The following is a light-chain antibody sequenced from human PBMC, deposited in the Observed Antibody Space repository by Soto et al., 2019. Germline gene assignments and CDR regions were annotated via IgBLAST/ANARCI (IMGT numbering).Light chain of an antibody. CDR3: SSFTSTSTYV. CDR2: EVN. J-gene: IGLJ1*01. V-gene: IGLV2-14*01. Sequence: QSALTQPASVSGSPGQSITISCTGTSSDVGAYNYVSWCQQHPGKAPKLMIYEVNNRPSGVSNRFSGSKSGNTASLTISGLQAEDEADYYCSSFTSTSTYVFGTGTKVTVL. CDR1: SSDVGAYNY.